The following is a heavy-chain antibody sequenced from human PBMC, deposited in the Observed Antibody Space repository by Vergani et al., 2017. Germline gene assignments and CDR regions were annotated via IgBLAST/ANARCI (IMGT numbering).Heavy chain of an antibody. CDR1: GFTFSSYG. D-gene: IGHD3-10*01. CDR2: IRYDGSNK. V-gene: IGHV3-30*02. J-gene: IGHJ4*02. Sequence: QVQLVESGGGVVQPGGSLRLSCAASGFTFSSYGMHWVRQAPGKGLEWVAFIRYDGSNKYYADSVKGRFTISRDNSKNTLYLQMNSLRAEDTAVYYCAKDQDASNYYYGSGSFDYWGQGTLVNVSS. CDR3: AKDQDASNYYYGSGSFDY.